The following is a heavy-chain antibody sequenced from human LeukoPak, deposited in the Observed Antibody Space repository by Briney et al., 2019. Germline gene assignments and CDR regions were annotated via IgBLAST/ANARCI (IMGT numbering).Heavy chain of an antibody. CDR1: GGSISSYY. CDR3: ARDYYDSSGYYSYYFDY. V-gene: IGHV4-4*07. Sequence: SETLSLTCTVSGGSISSYYWSWIRQPAGKGLEWIGRIYTSGSTNYNPSLKSRVTMSVDTSKNQLSLKLSSVTAADTAVYYCARDYYDSSGYYSYYFDYWGQGTLVTVSS. J-gene: IGHJ4*02. CDR2: IYTSGST. D-gene: IGHD3-22*01.